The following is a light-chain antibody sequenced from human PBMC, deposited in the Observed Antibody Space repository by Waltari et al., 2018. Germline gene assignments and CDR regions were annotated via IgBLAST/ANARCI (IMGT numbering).Light chain of an antibody. CDR1: QSVSST. CDR3: QQYNNWPLRT. V-gene: IGKV3-15*01. CDR2: GAS. Sequence: ELVMTHSTATLSVSPGERATLSCTASQSVSSTLAWYQQKPGQAPRLLIYGASTRCTGIPARFSGSGSGTEFTLTISSMQSEDFAVYYCQQYNNWPLRTFGQGTKVEIK. J-gene: IGKJ1*01.